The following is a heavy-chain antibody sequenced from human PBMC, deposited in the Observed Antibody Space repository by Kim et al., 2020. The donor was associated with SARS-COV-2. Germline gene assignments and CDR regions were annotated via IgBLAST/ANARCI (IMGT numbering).Heavy chain of an antibody. D-gene: IGHD3-16*01. J-gene: IGHJ5*01. Sequence: ASVKVSCKASGDRFTTFSMHWVRQAPGQRLEWMGWIHAANGNTVYAESFHGRITISRDTSAETVYMELSSLTSTDTAMYYFTKVLSYGVLAFGSWGQGTLVSVSS. CDR3: TKVLSYGVLAFGS. V-gene: IGHV1-3*01. CDR2: IHAANGNT. CDR1: GDRFTTFS.